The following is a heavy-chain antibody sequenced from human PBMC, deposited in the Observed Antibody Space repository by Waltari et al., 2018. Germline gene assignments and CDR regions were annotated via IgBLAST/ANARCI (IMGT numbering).Heavy chain of an antibody. CDR2: IYYSGST. D-gene: IGHD3-16*01. CDR3: VRDGGYFDY. CDR1: GGSISSYY. V-gene: IGHV4-59*01. J-gene: IGHJ4*02. Sequence: QVQLQESGPGLVKPSETLSLTCTVSGGSISSYYWSWIRQPPGKGLEWIGYIYYSGSTNYNPSLKSRVTISVDTSKNQFSLKLSSVTAADTAVYYCVRDGGYFDYWGQGTLVTVSS.